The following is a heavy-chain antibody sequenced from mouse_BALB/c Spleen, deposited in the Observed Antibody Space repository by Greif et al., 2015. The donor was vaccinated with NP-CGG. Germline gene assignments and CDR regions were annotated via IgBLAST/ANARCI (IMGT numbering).Heavy chain of an antibody. CDR3: ARENRARATYYAMDY. J-gene: IGHJ4*01. CDR1: GFTFTDYY. CDR2: IRNKANGYTT. V-gene: IGHV7-3*02. Sequence: EVMLVESGGGLVQPGGSLRPSCATSGFTFTDYYMSWVRQPPGKALEWLGFIRNKANGYTTGYSASVKGRFTISRDNSQSILYLQMNTLRAEDSATYYCARENRARATYYAMDYWGQGTSGTVSS. D-gene: IGHD3-1*01.